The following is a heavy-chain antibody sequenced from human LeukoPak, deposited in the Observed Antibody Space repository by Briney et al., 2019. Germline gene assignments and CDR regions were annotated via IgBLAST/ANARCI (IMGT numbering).Heavy chain of an antibody. V-gene: IGHV3-33*06. Sequence: GGSLRLSCAASGFTFSSYGMHWVRQAPGEGLEWVAVIWYDGSNKYYADSVKGRFTISRDNSKNTLYLQMNSLRAEDTAVYYCAKALGGITGSTSGLDYWGQGTLVTVSS. CDR2: IWYDGSNK. CDR3: AKALGGITGSTSGLDY. J-gene: IGHJ4*02. CDR1: GFTFSSYG. D-gene: IGHD1-20*01.